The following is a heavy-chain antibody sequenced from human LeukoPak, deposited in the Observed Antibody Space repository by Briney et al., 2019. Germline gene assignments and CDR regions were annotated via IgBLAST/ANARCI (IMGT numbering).Heavy chain of an antibody. CDR2: INPNSGNT. CDR3: ARGPYGSGSYYLHY. D-gene: IGHD3-10*01. J-gene: IGHJ4*02. CDR1: GYTFTGYY. Sequence: ASVKVSCKASGYTFTGYYMHWVRQAPGQGLEWMGWINPNSGNTNYAQKLQGRVTMTTDTSTSTAYMELRSLRSDDTAVYYCARGPYGSGSYYLHYWGQGTLVTVSS. V-gene: IGHV1-18*04.